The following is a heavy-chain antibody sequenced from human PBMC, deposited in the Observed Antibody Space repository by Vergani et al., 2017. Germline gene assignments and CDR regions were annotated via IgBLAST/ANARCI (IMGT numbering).Heavy chain of an antibody. Sequence: QVQLQQWGAGLLKPSETLSLTCAVYGGSFSGYYWSWIRQPPGKGLEWIGEINHSGSTNYNPSLKSRVTISVDTSKNQFSLKLSSVTAADTAVYYCAGGGSSWYSRPGLDYWGQGTLVTVSS. V-gene: IGHV4-34*01. CDR1: GGSFSGYY. D-gene: IGHD6-13*01. CDR3: AGGGSSWYSRPGLDY. J-gene: IGHJ4*02. CDR2: INHSGST.